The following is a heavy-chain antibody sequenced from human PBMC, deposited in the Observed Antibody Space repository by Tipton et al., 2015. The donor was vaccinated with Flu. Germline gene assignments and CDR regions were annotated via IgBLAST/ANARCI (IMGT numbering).Heavy chain of an antibody. D-gene: IGHD2-15*01. CDR3: ARVSPRRVTAIVVTMLPEGYFDY. Sequence: TLSLTCSVSGGSFSGYYWTWIRQPPGKGLEWIGEINHSGSTHYSSSLKSRVTMSVDSSQNHFSLHLSSVTAVDTAVYYCARVSPRRVTAIVVTMLPEGYFDYWGQGSRVIISS. CDR1: GGSFSGYY. J-gene: IGHJ4*02. CDR2: INHSGST. V-gene: IGHV4-34*01.